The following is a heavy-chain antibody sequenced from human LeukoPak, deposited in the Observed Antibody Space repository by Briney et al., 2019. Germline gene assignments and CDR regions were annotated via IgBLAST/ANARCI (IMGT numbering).Heavy chain of an antibody. CDR2: ISFDGSSK. V-gene: IGHV3-30*04. CDR3: AKAADQYYYYYFYYMDV. CDR1: GFTFSSYA. J-gene: IGHJ6*03. D-gene: IGHD2-2*01. Sequence: GGSLRLSCAASGFTFSSYAMHWVRQAPGKGLEWVAVISFDGSSKDYAESVRGRFTVSRDNSKDTLYLQMNSLRVEDTAVYYCAKAADQYYYYYFYYMDVWGKGTTVTVSS.